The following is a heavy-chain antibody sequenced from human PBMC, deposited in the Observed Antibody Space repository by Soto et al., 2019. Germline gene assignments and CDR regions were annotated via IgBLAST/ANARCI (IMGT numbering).Heavy chain of an antibody. Sequence: QVQLQESGPGLVKPSQTLSLTCTVSGGSISSGDYYWSWIRQPPGKGLEWIGYIYYSGSTYYNPSLKSRVTISVDTSKNQFSLKLSSVTAADTAVYYCARGGERLYREYSSSWSTLYYFDYWGQGTLVTVSS. V-gene: IGHV4-30-4*01. CDR3: ARGGERLYREYSSSWSTLYYFDY. J-gene: IGHJ4*02. D-gene: IGHD6-13*01. CDR2: IYYSGST. CDR1: GGSISSGDYY.